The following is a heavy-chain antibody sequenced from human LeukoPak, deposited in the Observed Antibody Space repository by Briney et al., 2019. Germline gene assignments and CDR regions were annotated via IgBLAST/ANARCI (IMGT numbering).Heavy chain of an antibody. J-gene: IGHJ4*02. Sequence: PSETLSLTCTVSGYSISSGYYWGWIRQPPGKGLEWIGYMFYSGSTNCNPSLKSRVTMSLDTSKNQFSLNLTSVAAADTAVYYCARGSAPRPGYWGQGTLVTVSS. D-gene: IGHD6-6*01. CDR2: MFYSGST. V-gene: IGHV4-38-2*02. CDR1: GYSISSGYY. CDR3: ARGSAPRPGY.